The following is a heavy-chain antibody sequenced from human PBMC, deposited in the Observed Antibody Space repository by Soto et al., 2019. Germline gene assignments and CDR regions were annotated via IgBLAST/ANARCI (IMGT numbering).Heavy chain of an antibody. V-gene: IGHV3-21*01. CDR2: ISSSSSYI. CDR1: GFTFSSYS. Sequence: GGSLRLSCAASGFTFSSYSMNWVRQAPGKGLEWVSSISSSSSYIYYADSVKGRFTISRDNAKNSLYLQMNSLRAEDTAVYYCARELGYCSGGSCYSGWFDPWGQGTLVTAPQ. D-gene: IGHD2-15*01. CDR3: ARELGYCSGGSCYSGWFDP. J-gene: IGHJ5*02.